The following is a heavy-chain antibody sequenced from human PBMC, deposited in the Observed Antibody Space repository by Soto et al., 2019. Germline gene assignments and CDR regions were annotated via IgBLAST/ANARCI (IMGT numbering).Heavy chain of an antibody. Sequence: ASVKVSCKASGYTFADYYMHWVRQAPGQGLEWMGWINPNSGGTNYAQKFQGRVTMTRVTSISTAYMELSRLRSDDTALYYCAKDPNIVVVPAATGGMDVWGQGTAVTVSS. CDR3: AKDPNIVVVPAATGGMDV. CDR1: GYTFADYY. V-gene: IGHV1-2*02. D-gene: IGHD2-2*01. J-gene: IGHJ6*02. CDR2: INPNSGGT.